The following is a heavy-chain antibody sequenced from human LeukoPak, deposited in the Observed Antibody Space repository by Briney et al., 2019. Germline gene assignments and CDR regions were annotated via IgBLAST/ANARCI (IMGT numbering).Heavy chain of an antibody. CDR1: GFIFGHYA. D-gene: IGHD3-10*01. CDR2: ISGDHAT. V-gene: IGHV3-23*01. Sequence: SGGYLRLSCSASGFIFGHYAMSWVRQAPGNGLEWVAAISGDHATYDSDSLRGRFTISRDNSKNMLYLQMNGLRAEDSAVYYCGKDTQGVRGNFLFEYWGQGTLVTVSS. J-gene: IGHJ4*02. CDR3: GKDTQGVRGNFLFEY.